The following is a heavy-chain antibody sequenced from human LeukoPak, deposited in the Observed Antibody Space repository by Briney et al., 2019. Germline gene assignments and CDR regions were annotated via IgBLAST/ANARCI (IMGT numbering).Heavy chain of an antibody. V-gene: IGHV4-39*01. CDR2: IYYSGST. Sequence: PSETLSLTCTVSGGSISSSSYYWGWIRQPPGKGLEWIGSIYYSGSTYYNPSLKSRVTISVDTSKNQFSLKLSSVTAADTAVYYCASGYYDSSGYYYPFEYWGQGTLVTVSS. J-gene: IGHJ4*02. D-gene: IGHD3-22*01. CDR1: GGSISSSSYY. CDR3: ASGYYDSSGYYYPFEY.